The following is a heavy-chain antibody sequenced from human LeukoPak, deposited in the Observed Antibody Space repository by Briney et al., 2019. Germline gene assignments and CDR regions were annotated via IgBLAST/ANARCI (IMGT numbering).Heavy chain of an antibody. CDR2: IYPGDSDT. D-gene: IGHD5-24*01. CDR1: GYSFTSYW. CDR3: AGGPPNGYNYGSYYFDY. V-gene: IGHV5-51*01. J-gene: IGHJ4*02. Sequence: SGESLKISCKGSGYSFTSYWIGWVRQMPGKGLEWMGIIYPGDSDTRYSPSFQGQVTISADKSISTAYLQWSSLKASDTAMYYCAGGPPNGYNYGSYYFDYWGQGTLVTVSS.